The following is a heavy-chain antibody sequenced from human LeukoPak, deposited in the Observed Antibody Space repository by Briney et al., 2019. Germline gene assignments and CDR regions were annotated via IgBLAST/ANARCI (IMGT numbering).Heavy chain of an antibody. Sequence: PGGSLRLSCAASGFTFSSYAMSWVRQAPGKGLEWVSAISGSGGSTYYADSVKGRFTISRHNSKNTLYLQMNSLRAEDTAVYYCARDQRVYYDFWSGYTPDYWGQGTLVTVSS. CDR3: ARDQRVYYDFWSGYTPDY. CDR1: GFTFSSYA. D-gene: IGHD3-3*01. CDR2: ISGSGGST. V-gene: IGHV3-23*01. J-gene: IGHJ4*02.